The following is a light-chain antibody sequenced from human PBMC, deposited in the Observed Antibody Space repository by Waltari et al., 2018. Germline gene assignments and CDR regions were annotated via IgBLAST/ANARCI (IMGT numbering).Light chain of an antibody. CDR1: TRDVGSYDL. CDR3: CSYAGRGTYV. Sequence: QSALTQPASVSGTPGQSITISCRGTTRDVGSYDLFSWYQQHPGEAPKLLICEVFKRPPDTSSRFSGAKSGSTASLTISGLQPEDEADYYCCSYAGRGTYVFGSGTKVTVL. CDR2: EVF. V-gene: IGLV2-23*02. J-gene: IGLJ1*01.